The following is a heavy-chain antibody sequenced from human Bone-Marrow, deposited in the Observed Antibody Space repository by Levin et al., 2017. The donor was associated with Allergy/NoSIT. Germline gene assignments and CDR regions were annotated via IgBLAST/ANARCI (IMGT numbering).Heavy chain of an antibody. CDR3: VREGVMATVPRPYWYFDL. CDR2: VIPILSTS. CDR1: GGTFNSFA. Sequence: SVKVSCKASGGTFNSFAFSWVRQAPGYGLEWMGGVIPILSTSNYAQKFQDRVTITANESTNPAYMELTSLTSEDSAVYYCVREGVMATVPRPYWYFDLWGRGTLVTVSS. J-gene: IGHJ2*01. V-gene: IGHV1-69*13. D-gene: IGHD5-24*01.